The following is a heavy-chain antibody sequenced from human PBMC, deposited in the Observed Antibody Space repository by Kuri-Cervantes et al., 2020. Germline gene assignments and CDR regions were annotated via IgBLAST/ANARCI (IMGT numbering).Heavy chain of an antibody. CDR3: ARGGGYDFWSGYYN. V-gene: IGHV3-30*03. J-gene: IGHJ4*02. Sequence: GGSLRLSCAASGFTFSSYGMHWVRQAPGKGLEWVAVISYDGSNKYYADSVKGRFTISRDNSKNTLYLQMNSLRAEDTAVYYCARGGGYDFWSGYYNWGQGTQVTVSS. D-gene: IGHD3-3*01. CDR1: GFTFSSYG. CDR2: ISYDGSNK.